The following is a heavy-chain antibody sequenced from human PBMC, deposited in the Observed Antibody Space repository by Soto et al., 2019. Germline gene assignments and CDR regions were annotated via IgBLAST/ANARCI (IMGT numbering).Heavy chain of an antibody. CDR1: GGTFSSYA. Sequence: ASVKVSCKAFGGTFSSYAISWVLQAPGQGLEWMGGIIPIFGTANYAQKFQGRVTITADKSTSTAYMELSSLRSEDTAVYYCASRGYSSSWSYYYYGMDVWGQGTTVTVSS. D-gene: IGHD6-13*01. J-gene: IGHJ6*02. CDR2: IIPIFGTA. CDR3: ASRGYSSSWSYYYYGMDV. V-gene: IGHV1-69*06.